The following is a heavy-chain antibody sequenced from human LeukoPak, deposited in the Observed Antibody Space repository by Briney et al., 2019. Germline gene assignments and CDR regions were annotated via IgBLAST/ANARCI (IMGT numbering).Heavy chain of an antibody. CDR1: GGSISSYY. CDR3: ARHMVNYYYYGMDV. Sequence: SETLSLTCTVSGGSISSYYWSWIRQPAGKGLEWIGRIYTSGSTNYNPSLKSRVTISVDTSKNQFSLKLSPVTAADTAVYYCARHMVNYYYYGMDVWGQGTTVTVSS. D-gene: IGHD5-18*01. CDR2: IYTSGST. V-gene: IGHV4-4*07. J-gene: IGHJ6*02.